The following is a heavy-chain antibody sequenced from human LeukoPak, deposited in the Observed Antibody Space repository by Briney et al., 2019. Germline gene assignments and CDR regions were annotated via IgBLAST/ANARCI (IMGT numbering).Heavy chain of an antibody. J-gene: IGHJ5*02. D-gene: IGHD4-17*01. Sequence: PSETLSLTCSVSGGSISGYYWSWIRQPAGKGLEWIGRFYTSGGTNYNPSLKSRVTMSVDTSKNQFSLKLSSVTAADTAVYYCARDLGMTTVTSHWFDPWGQGTLVTVSS. CDR2: FYTSGGT. CDR3: ARDLGMTTVTSHWFDP. CDR1: GGSISGYY. V-gene: IGHV4-4*07.